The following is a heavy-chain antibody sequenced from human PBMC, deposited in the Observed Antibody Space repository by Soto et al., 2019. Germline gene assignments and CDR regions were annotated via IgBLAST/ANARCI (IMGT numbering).Heavy chain of an antibody. CDR1: GFTFGDYE. CDR2: LSRSGGKI. J-gene: IGHJ3*02. V-gene: IGHV3-11*01. D-gene: IGHD6-19*01. CDR3: ARRSGWYEADAFDI. Sequence: QVQLVESGGGLVQPGGSLRLSCAASGFTFGDYEMSWIRQAPGKGLEWVAFLSRSGGKIYYADSVRGRFSIARDNAKNSLYPQMTSLGVEDTAAYFCARRSGWYEADAFDIWGRGTMVTFSA.